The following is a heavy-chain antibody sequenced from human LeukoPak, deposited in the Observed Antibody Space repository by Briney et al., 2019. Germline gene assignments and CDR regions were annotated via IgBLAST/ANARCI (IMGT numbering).Heavy chain of an antibody. CDR2: INHSGST. CDR1: GGSFSGYY. D-gene: IGHD2-15*01. CDR3: ARAHCSGGSCYSGFGY. V-gene: IGHV4-34*01. J-gene: IGHJ4*02. Sequence: SETLSLTCAVYGGSFSGYYWSRIRQPPGKGLEWIGEINHSGSTNYNPSLKSRVTISVDTSKNQFSLKLSSVTAADTAVYYCARAHCSGGSCYSGFGYWGQGTLVTVSS.